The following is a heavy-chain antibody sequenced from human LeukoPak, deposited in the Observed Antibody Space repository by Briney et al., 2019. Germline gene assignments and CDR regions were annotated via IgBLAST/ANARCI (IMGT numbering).Heavy chain of an antibody. J-gene: IGHJ3*02. CDR2: IKQDGSEK. CDR3: ARDQGDLSGSYYGSDAFDI. D-gene: IGHD1-26*01. V-gene: IGHV3-7*01. Sequence: GGSLRLSCAASGFTFSSYWMSWVRQAPGKGLEWVANIKQDGSEKYYVDSVKGRFTISRDNAKNSLYLQMNSLRAEDTAVYYCARDQGDLSGSYYGSDAFDIWGQGTMVTVSS. CDR1: GFTFSSYW.